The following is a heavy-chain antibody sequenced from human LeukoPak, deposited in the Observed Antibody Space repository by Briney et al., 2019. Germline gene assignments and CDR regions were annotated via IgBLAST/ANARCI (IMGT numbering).Heavy chain of an antibody. CDR2: ISAYNGNT. V-gene: IGHV1-18*01. CDR3: ARDLYCSGGSCYFGYYYYYGMDV. D-gene: IGHD2-15*01. J-gene: IGHJ6*02. Sequence: ASVKVSCKASGYTFTSYGISWVRQAPGQGLERMGWISAYNGNTNYAQKLQGRVTMTTDTSTSTAYMELRSLRSDDTAVYYCARDLYCSGGSCYFGYYYYYGMDVWGQGTTVTVSS. CDR1: GYTFTSYG.